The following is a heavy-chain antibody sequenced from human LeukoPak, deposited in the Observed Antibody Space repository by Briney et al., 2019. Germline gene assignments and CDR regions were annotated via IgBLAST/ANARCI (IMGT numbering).Heavy chain of an antibody. Sequence: ASVKVSCKASGYTFTSYGISWVRQAPGQGLEWMGWISAYNGNTNYAQQLQGRITMTTDTSTSTAYMELRSLRSDDTAVYYCARAAIVVVPAALDPSSYYYYGMDVWGQGTTVTVSS. J-gene: IGHJ6*02. CDR2: ISAYNGNT. V-gene: IGHV1-18*01. CDR3: ARAAIVVVPAALDPSSYYYYGMDV. D-gene: IGHD2-2*01. CDR1: GYTFTSYG.